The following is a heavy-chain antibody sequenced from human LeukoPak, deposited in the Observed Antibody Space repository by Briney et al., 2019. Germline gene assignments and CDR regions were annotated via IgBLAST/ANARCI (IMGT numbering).Heavy chain of an antibody. Sequence: GGSLRLSCAASGFTFSSYGMHWVRQAPGKGLEWVAVISYDGSNKYYADSVKGRFTTSRDNSKNTLYLQMNSLRAEDTAVYYCARDKREYDFWSGYTRGYFDYWGQGTLVTVSS. D-gene: IGHD3-3*01. CDR3: ARDKREYDFWSGYTRGYFDY. CDR2: ISYDGSNK. CDR1: GFTFSSYG. J-gene: IGHJ4*02. V-gene: IGHV3-30*03.